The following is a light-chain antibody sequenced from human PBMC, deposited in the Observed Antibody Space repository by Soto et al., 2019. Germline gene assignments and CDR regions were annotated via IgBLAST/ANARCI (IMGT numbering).Light chain of an antibody. V-gene: IGKV1-5*01. J-gene: IGKJ1*01. CDR2: DAS. Sequence: DIPITQSPPTLSATVRDRVTITCRASQSISTWLAWYQQKPGKAPKLLIYDASSLESGVPSRFSGSGSGTEFTLTISSLQPDDFATYYCQQYNSYWKFGQGTKVDI. CDR3: QQYNSYWK. CDR1: QSISTW.